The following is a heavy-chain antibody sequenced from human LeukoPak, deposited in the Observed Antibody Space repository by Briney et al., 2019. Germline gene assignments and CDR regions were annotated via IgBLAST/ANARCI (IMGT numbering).Heavy chain of an antibody. Sequence: PGXSLXXXCAASGFILSDYYMTWLRQAPGKGPEWVSYISSSGVTIYYADSVKGGFTISRDNAKNSLYLQMKRLRAEDTAIYYCXXXVGXXGTXHGXAVSSWFDPWGQGTLVTVSS. CDR3: XXXVGXXGTXHGXAVSSWFDP. CDR2: ISSSGVTI. CDR1: GFILSDYY. J-gene: IGHJ5*02. D-gene: IGHD3-10*01. V-gene: IGHV3-11*01.